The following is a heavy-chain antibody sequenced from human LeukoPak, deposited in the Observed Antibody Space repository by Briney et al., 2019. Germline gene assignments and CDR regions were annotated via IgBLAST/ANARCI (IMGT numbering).Heavy chain of an antibody. Sequence: ASVKVSCKASGYTFTSYGISWVRQAPGQGLEWMGWIGAYNVNTNYAQKLQGRVTMTTDTSTTTAYLELSGLRSDDTAVYYCARDYYDCSGYRPTYLDYGSEGSLVTVSS. J-gene: IGHJ4*02. CDR3: ARDYYDCSGYRPTYLDY. D-gene: IGHD3-22*01. CDR2: IGAYNVNT. V-gene: IGHV1-18*01. CDR1: GYTFTSYG.